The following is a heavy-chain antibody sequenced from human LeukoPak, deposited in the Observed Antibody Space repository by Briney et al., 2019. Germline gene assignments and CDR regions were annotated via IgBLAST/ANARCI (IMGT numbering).Heavy chain of an antibody. CDR3: AKRGGTSQFYLEV. V-gene: IGHV1-18*01. Sequence: ASVKVSCNASGYTFTSYGISWVRQAPGQRLEWMGWISAYDGNTDYAQYLQGRVTMTIDTSTSTAYMELRSLRSDDTAVYYCAKRGGTSQFYLEVWGQGTLVTVSS. CDR2: ISAYDGNT. CDR1: GYTFTSYG. J-gene: IGHJ4*02. D-gene: IGHD3-16*01.